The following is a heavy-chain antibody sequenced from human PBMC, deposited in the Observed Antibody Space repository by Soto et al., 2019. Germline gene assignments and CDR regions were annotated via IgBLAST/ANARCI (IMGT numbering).Heavy chain of an antibody. Sequence: GGSLRLSCAASGFTFISYAMSWVLQAPWKGLEWVSAISGSGGSTYYADSVKGRFTISRDNSKNTLYLQMNSLRAEDTAVYYCAKDIWVRMVRGYLDAFASWAQGTMVPVAS. CDR2: ISGSGGST. V-gene: IGHV3-23*01. D-gene: IGHD3-10*01. CDR1: GFTFISYA. J-gene: IGHJ3*02. CDR3: AKDIWVRMVRGYLDAFAS.